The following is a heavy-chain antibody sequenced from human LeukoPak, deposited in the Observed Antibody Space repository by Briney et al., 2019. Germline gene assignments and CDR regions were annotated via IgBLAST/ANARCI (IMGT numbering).Heavy chain of an antibody. D-gene: IGHD2-15*01. CDR1: GFTFSSYA. CDR2: VSGSGGST. V-gene: IGHV3-23*01. Sequence: PGGSLRLSCAASGFTFSSYAMSWVRQAPGKGLEWVSAVSGSGGSTYYADSVKGRFTISRDNSEDTLYLQMNSLTVEDTAVYYCAKTSGHSDYWGQGTLVTVSS. CDR3: AKTSGHSDY. J-gene: IGHJ4*02.